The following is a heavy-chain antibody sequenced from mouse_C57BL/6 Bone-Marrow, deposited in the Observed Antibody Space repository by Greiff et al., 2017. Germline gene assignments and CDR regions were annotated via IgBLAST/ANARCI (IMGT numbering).Heavy chain of an antibody. J-gene: IGHJ1*03. V-gene: IGHV2-2*01. CDR2: IWSGGST. CDR1: GFSLTSYG. CDR3: ASQRGGYFDV. Sequence: VQLQQSGPGLVQPSQSLSITCTVSGFSLTSYGVHWVRQSPGKGLEWLGVIWSGGSTDYNAAFISRLSISKDNSKSQVFFKMNSLQADDTAIYYCASQRGGYFDVWGTGTTVTVSS.